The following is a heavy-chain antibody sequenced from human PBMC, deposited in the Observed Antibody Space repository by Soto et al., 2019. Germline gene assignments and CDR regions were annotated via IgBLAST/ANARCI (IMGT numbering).Heavy chain of an antibody. J-gene: IGHJ4*02. CDR3: ARLMCSSSSCSWFDDH. V-gene: IGHV3-23*01. CDR2: LGGSGVSK. D-gene: IGHD2-2*01. Sequence: EVQLLESGGGLVQPGGALRLSCVASGFTFSTYAMSWVRQAPGKGPEWVSVLGGSGVSKYYADSVQGRFTISRDNSKNTLYLQRDSLRAEDTAFYYCARLMCSSSSCSWFDDHWGQGSLVTVSS. CDR1: GFTFSTYA.